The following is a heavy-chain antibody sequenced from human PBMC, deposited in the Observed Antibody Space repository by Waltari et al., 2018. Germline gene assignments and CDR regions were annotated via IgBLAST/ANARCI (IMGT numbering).Heavy chain of an antibody. CDR1: VIPTEDYA. D-gene: IGHD1-26*01. Sequence: VQLVESGGGLVLPGRSLSISCVASVIPTEDYAMHWSRQTPGKGLEGVSGIYWNRNRIGYADSVKGRYTISRDDAKNSLYLQMNSLRIEDTAVYYCTKDVNPGGADVWGQGTTVTVS. CDR3: TKDVNPGGADV. V-gene: IGHV3-9*02. CDR2: IYWNRNRI. J-gene: IGHJ6*02.